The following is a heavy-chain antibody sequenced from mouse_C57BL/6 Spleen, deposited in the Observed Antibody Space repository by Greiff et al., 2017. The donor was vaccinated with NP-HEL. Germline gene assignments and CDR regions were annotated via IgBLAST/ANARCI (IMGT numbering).Heavy chain of an antibody. D-gene: IGHD2-5*01. CDR2: INYDGSST. J-gene: IGHJ1*03. V-gene: IGHV5-16*01. CDR1: GFTFSDYY. CDR3: ARRVSNYWYFDV. Sequence: DVHLVESEGGLVQPGSSMKLSCTASGFTFSDYYMAWVRQVPEKGLEWVANINYDGSSTYYLDSLKSRFIISRDNAKNILYLQMSSLKSEDTATYYCARRVSNYWYFDVWGTGTTVTVSS.